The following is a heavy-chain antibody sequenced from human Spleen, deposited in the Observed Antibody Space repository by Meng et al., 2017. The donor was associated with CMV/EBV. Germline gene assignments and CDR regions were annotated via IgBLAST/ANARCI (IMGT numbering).Heavy chain of an antibody. Sequence: ASVKVSCKASGYIFNNYDIDWVRQATGQGLEWMGRMNPNSGNTDYAQKFQGRLTISGNTSISTTYMQLRSLTSEDTAVYFCARGNYIPHDWGQGTQVTVSS. D-gene: IGHD5-24*01. CDR3: ARGNYIPHD. V-gene: IGHV1-8*03. CDR1: GYIFNNYD. J-gene: IGHJ4*02. CDR2: MNPNSGNT.